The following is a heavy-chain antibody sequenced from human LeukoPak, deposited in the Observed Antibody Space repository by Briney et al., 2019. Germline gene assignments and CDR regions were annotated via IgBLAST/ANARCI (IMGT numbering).Heavy chain of an antibody. CDR3: ARVSSYGRKYYFDY. CDR2: IYYSGST. Sequence: SETLSLTCTVSGGSISSYYWSWIRQPPGKGLEWIGYIYYSGSTNYNPSLKSRVTISVDTSKNQFSLKLSSVTAADTAVYYCARVSSYGRKYYFDYWGQGTLVTASS. J-gene: IGHJ4*02. CDR1: GGSISSYY. D-gene: IGHD5-18*01. V-gene: IGHV4-59*08.